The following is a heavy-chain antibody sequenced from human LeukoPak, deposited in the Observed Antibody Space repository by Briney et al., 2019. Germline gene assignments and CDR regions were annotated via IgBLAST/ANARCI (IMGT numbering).Heavy chain of an antibody. CDR3: ARGGYSSGWFPSLRWFDP. CDR1: GFTFSSYA. Sequence: GGSLRLSCAASGFTFSSYAMHWVRQAPGKGLEWVAVISYDGSNKYYADSVKGRFTISRDNSKNTLYLQMNSLRAEDTAVYYCARGGYSSGWFPSLRWFDPWGQGTLVTVSS. V-gene: IGHV3-30-3*01. D-gene: IGHD6-19*01. J-gene: IGHJ5*02. CDR2: ISYDGSNK.